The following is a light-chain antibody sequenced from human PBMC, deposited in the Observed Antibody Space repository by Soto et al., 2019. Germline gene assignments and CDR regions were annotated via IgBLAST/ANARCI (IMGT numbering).Light chain of an antibody. J-gene: IGKJ1*01. CDR1: QSISRW. Sequence: DIQMTQSLSTLSASVGARVTITCRASQSISRWVAWYPTPTGRATKVMIFDASSLESGVPSRVRGISSATAVTLTISRLQPDEVATYYGQQYTSYSRTFGQGTKVDIK. CDR2: DAS. CDR3: QQYTSYSRT. V-gene: IGKV1-5*01.